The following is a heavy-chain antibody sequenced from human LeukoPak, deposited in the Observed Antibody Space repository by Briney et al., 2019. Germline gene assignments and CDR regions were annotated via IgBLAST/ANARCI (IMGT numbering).Heavy chain of an antibody. V-gene: IGHV3-21*01. CDR1: GFTFSDYS. J-gene: IGHJ4*02. CDR3: ARGSSSFDY. Sequence: PGGSLRLSCAASGFTFSDYSMSWVRQAPGKGLEWVSFISSGSSYIYYADSVKGRFTISRDNAKNSLYLQMNSLRAEDTAVYYCARGSSSFDYWGQGTLVTVSS. D-gene: IGHD6-6*01. CDR2: ISSGSSYI.